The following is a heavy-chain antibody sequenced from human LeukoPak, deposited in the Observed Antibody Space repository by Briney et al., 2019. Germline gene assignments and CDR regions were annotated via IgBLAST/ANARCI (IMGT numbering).Heavy chain of an antibody. D-gene: IGHD6-19*01. CDR1: GGSISSYY. J-gene: IGHJ4*02. CDR2: IYTSGST. V-gene: IGHV4-4*07. Sequence: PSETLSLTCTVSGGSISSYYWNWIRQPAGKGLEWIGRIYTSGSTNYNPSLKSRVTMSVDTSKNQFSLKLSSVTAADTAVYYCAREVYSSGWYVDYFDYWGQGTLVTVSS. CDR3: AREVYSSGWYVDYFDY.